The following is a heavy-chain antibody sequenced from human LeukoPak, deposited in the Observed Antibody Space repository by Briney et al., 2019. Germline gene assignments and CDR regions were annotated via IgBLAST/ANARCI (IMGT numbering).Heavy chain of an antibody. Sequence: SETLSLTCTVSGGSISSSSYYWGWIRQPPGKRLEWIGNIHYSGDSNYNPSLQSRVTISIDTSRKQLFLKLSSVTAADTAVYYCAGHHPRNTVDFWGQGTLVTVSS. CDR3: AGHHPRNTVDF. CDR1: GGSISSSSYY. V-gene: IGHV4-61*05. CDR2: IHYSGDS. D-gene: IGHD2-8*02. J-gene: IGHJ4*02.